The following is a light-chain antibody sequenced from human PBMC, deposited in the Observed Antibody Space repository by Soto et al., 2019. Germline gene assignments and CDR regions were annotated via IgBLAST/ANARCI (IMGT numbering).Light chain of an antibody. Sequence: QSALTQPASVSGSPGQSITISCTGTSNLVSWYQHHPGTAPKLIIYEGSERPSGISNRFSASKSGNTASLTISGLQAEDEADYYCSTYAGAVAFGGGTTLTVL. CDR2: EGS. V-gene: IGLV2-23*01. J-gene: IGLJ2*01. CDR1: SNL. CDR3: STYAGAVA.